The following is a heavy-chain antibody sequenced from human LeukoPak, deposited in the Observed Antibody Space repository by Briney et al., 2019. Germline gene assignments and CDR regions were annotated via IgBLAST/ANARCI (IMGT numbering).Heavy chain of an antibody. D-gene: IGHD4-11*01. CDR2: ISSTGTYI. CDR1: GFTFSSSTFASYT. Sequence: VGSLRLSCATSGFTFSSSTFASYTMNWVRQAPGKGLESVSSISSTGTYIYYTDSVKGRFTISRDIANSLLYLQMNSLRADDTAVYYCARDLDYSTGFDYWGQGTLVTVSS. J-gene: IGHJ4*02. V-gene: IGHV3-21*01. CDR3: ARDLDYSTGFDY.